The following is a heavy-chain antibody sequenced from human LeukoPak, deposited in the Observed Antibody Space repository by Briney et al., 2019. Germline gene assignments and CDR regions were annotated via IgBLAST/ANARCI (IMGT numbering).Heavy chain of an antibody. CDR3: VRVREVREVEFDP. V-gene: IGHV1-2*06. D-gene: IGHD3-10*01. J-gene: IGHJ5*02. CDR1: GYTFTDYY. CDR2: INPDTSGI. Sequence: EASVKVSCKASGYTFTDYYIHWVRQAPGQGLEWMGRINPDTSGINYAQNFQGRVTMTTDTSITTAYMELSTLRSDDTAVYYCVRVREVREVEFDPWGQGTLVTVSS.